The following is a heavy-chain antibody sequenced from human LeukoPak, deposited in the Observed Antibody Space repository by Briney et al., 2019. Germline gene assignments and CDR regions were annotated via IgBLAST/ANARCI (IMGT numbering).Heavy chain of an antibody. CDR2: MSSGGGTV. V-gene: IGHV3-48*03. Sequence: PGGSLRLSCAASGFTFSAYEMDWVRQAPGKGLEWVAYMSSGGGTVYYAESVRGRFTISRDNAKNSLYLQMNSLRAEDTAVYYCARDLVNRGSGSYFDYWGQGALVTVSS. D-gene: IGHD3-10*01. J-gene: IGHJ4*02. CDR3: ARDLVNRGSGSYFDY. CDR1: GFTFSAYE.